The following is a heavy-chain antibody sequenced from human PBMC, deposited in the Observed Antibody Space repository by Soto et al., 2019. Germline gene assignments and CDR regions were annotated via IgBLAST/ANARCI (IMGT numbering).Heavy chain of an antibody. D-gene: IGHD2-15*01. CDR1: GYSFTSYW. CDR2: IYLGDADT. Sequence: VQLVQSGAEVKKPGESLKISCKGSGYSFTSYWLGWVRQMPGKGLEWMGIIYLGDADTRYIPSFQVQVTISADKCISTAYVEWSSLKAWDTAMYYCARNRGKVCSGGSCYADYYDYGMDVWVHGTTVTVSS. V-gene: IGHV5-51*01. CDR3: ARNRGKVCSGGSCYADYYDYGMDV. J-gene: IGHJ6*02.